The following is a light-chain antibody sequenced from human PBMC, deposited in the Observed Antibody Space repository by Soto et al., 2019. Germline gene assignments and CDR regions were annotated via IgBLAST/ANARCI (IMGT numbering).Light chain of an antibody. CDR3: PQANSVTLT. Sequence: DLQMPQSPTVMSASXXDRIXITRLANESVGNWIAGYQQKPGKAPQXXIDSASTLQRGGPSMCSGTRSVTDFSLTGSSLQPADFGTYYCPQANSVTLTFGGGTNVEIK. CDR1: ESVGNW. V-gene: IGKV1D-12*01. J-gene: IGKJ4*02. CDR2: SAS.